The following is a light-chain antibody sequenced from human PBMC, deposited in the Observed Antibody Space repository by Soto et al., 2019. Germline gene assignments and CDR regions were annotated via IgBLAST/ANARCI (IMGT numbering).Light chain of an antibody. CDR2: DAS. V-gene: IGKV1-33*01. Sequence: DIQMTQSPSSLSASVGDRVTITCHASQDISHYLNWYQQKPGKAPKLLIYDASNLETGVPSRFSGSGYGADFSLTISSLPPEDIARYFCQEYDSLPLSCGGGTKVQIK. CDR1: QDISHY. CDR3: QEYDSLPLS. J-gene: IGKJ4*02.